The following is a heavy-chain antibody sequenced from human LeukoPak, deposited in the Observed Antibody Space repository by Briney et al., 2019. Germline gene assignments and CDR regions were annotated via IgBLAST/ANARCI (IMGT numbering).Heavy chain of an antibody. CDR2: ISYDGSNK. Sequence: PGGSLRLSCAASGSTFSSYAMHWVRQAPGKGLEWVAVISYDGSNKYYADSVKGRFTISRDNSKNTLYLQMNSLRAEDTAVYYCAREGEDYYDSSGYSRPFDYWGQGTLVTVSS. D-gene: IGHD3-22*01. V-gene: IGHV3-30*04. CDR3: AREGEDYYDSSGYSRPFDY. CDR1: GSTFSSYA. J-gene: IGHJ4*02.